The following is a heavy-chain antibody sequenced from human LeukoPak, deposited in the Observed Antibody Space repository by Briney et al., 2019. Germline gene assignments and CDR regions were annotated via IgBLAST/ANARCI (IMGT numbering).Heavy chain of an antibody. CDR3: ARDRDSSSWSSRRVGDYFDY. J-gene: IGHJ4*02. Sequence: PGGSLRLSCAASGFTFSDYYMSWIRQAPGKGLEWVSYISSSGSTIYYADSVKGRFTISRDNAKNSLYLQMNSLRAEDTALYYCARDRDSSSWSSRRVGDYFDYWGQGTLVTVSS. CDR1: GFTFSDYY. CDR2: ISSSGSTI. V-gene: IGHV3-11*01. D-gene: IGHD6-13*01.